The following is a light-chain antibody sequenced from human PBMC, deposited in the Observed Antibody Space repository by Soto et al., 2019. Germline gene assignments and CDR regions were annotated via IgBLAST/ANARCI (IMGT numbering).Light chain of an antibody. J-gene: IGKJ2*01. CDR3: QRYGSSPGYT. V-gene: IGKV3-20*01. CDR2: GAS. Sequence: EIVLTQSPGTLSLSPGERATLSCRASQSLNSGYLAWYQQKPGQAPRLLIYGASSRATGIPDRFSGSRSGTDFTLTISRLEPEDFAVYYCQRYGSSPGYTFGQGTKLEIK. CDR1: QSLNSGY.